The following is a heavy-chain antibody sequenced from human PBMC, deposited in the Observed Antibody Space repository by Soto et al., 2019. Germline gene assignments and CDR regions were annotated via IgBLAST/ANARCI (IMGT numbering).Heavy chain of an antibody. CDR1: GGSISGYY. D-gene: IGHD6-19*01. J-gene: IGHJ4*02. CDR2: IYYSGST. Sequence: TSGTLSLTCTVSGGSISGYYWSWIRQPPGKGLEWIGYIYYSGSTNYNPSLKSRVTISIDTSKNQFSLKVSSVTAADTAVYYCARERTVAGNDYWGQGTLVTVSS. CDR3: ARERTVAGNDY. V-gene: IGHV4-59*12.